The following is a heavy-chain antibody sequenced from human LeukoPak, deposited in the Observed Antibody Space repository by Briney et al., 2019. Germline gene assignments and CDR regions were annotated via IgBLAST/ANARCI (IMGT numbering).Heavy chain of an antibody. J-gene: IGHJ4*02. CDR1: GYSISSGYY. CDR3: ARSRDDFDY. CDR2: IYHSGST. Sequence: SETLSLTCTVSGYSISSGYYWGWIRQPPGTGLEWIGSIYHSGSTYYNPSLKSRVTISVDTSKNQFSLKLSSVTAADTAVYYCARSRDDFDYWGQGTLVTVSS. D-gene: IGHD5-24*01. V-gene: IGHV4-38-2*02.